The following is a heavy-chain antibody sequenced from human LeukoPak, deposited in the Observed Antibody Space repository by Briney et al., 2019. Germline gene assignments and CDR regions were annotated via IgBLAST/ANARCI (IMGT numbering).Heavy chain of an antibody. Sequence: GGSLRLSCAASGFTFSSYGMHWVRQAPGKGLEWVAVISYDGSNKYYADSVKGRFTISRDNSKNTLYLQMNSLRAEDTAVYYCAKGYKESGFDYWGQGTLVTVSS. D-gene: IGHD1-14*01. V-gene: IGHV3-30*18. CDR1: GFTFSSYG. CDR2: ISYDGSNK. CDR3: AKGYKESGFDY. J-gene: IGHJ4*02.